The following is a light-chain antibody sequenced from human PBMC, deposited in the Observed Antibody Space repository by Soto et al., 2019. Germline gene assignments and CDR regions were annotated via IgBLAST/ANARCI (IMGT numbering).Light chain of an antibody. CDR3: QQYGSSPTWT. CDR1: QSVSSSY. J-gene: IGKJ1*01. V-gene: IGKV3-20*01. CDR2: GAS. Sequence: EIVLTQSPGILSLSPGERATLSCRAGQSVSSSYLAWYQQKPGQAPRLLIYGASSRATGISDRFSGSGSGTDFTLTISRLEPEDSAVYYCQQYGSSPTWTFGQGTKV.